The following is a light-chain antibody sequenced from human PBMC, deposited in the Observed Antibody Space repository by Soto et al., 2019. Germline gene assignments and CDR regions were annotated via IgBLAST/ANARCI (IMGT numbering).Light chain of an antibody. Sequence: EIVLTQSPATLSLSPGERATLSCRASQSIGTYLAWYQHNPGQAPRLLIYDASNRATGTPARFSGSGSGTDFTLTISRLEPEDFAVYYCQQYGSSPRTFGQGTKVDI. CDR3: QQYGSSPRT. CDR2: DAS. J-gene: IGKJ1*01. V-gene: IGKV3-20*01. CDR1: QSIGTY.